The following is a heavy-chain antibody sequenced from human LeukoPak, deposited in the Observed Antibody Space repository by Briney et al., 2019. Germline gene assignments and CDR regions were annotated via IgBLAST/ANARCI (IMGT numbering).Heavy chain of an antibody. V-gene: IGHV3-23*01. D-gene: IGHD2-2*03. CDR3: AKARTFGYCSSSSCYSAADY. J-gene: IGHJ4*02. CDR1: GFTFSDYY. CDR2: ISGSGAGT. Sequence: GGSLRLSCAASGFTFSDYYMSWIRQAPGKGLEWVSGISGSGAGTYYADSVKGRFTISRDNSKNTMYLQMNSLRAEDTAVYYCAKARTFGYCSSSSCYSAADYWGQGTLVTVSS.